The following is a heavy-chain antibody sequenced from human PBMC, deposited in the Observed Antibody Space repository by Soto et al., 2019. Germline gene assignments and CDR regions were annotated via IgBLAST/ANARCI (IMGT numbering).Heavy chain of an antibody. CDR3: ASPSGGRIRYLEPFNY. D-gene: IGHD3-3*01. Sequence: QVQLVQSGAEVRKPGSSVKVSCKAYGDTFTKYAITWVRQAPGQGLEWVGGLIPVFGTAHYAHKFQSRVTITVDESTSTVYMELSTLRSEDTAVYYCASPSGGRIRYLEPFNYWGQGTQLTVSS. CDR2: LIPVFGTA. CDR1: GDTFTKYA. V-gene: IGHV1-69*01. J-gene: IGHJ4*02.